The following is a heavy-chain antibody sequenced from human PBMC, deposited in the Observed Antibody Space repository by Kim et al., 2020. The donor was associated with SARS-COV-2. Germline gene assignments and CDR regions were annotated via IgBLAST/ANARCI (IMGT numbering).Heavy chain of an antibody. CDR1: GFTVSSNY. CDR3: AREGGRGDYSKRTYYYGMDV. J-gene: IGHJ6*02. CDR2: IYSGGST. Sequence: GGSLRLSCAASGFTVSSNYMSWVRQAPGKGLEWVSVIYSGGSTYYADSVKGRFTISRDNSKNTLYLQMNSLRAEDTAVYYCAREGGRGDYSKRTYYYGMDVWGQGTSVTVSS. V-gene: IGHV3-66*01. D-gene: IGHD4-4*01.